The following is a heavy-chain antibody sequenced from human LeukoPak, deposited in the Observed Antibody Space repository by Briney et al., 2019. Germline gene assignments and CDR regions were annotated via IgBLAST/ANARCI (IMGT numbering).Heavy chain of an antibody. V-gene: IGHV1-69*13. D-gene: IGHD5-18*01. CDR1: GGTFNNHA. CDR2: IIPIFGTA. Sequence: SVKVSCKASGGTFNNHAFSWVRQAPGQGLEWMGGIIPIFGTANYAQTFQARVTISADESTSTAYMELSSLRSEDTAVYYCATFPPPSTAMVFDAFDIWGQGTMVTVSS. CDR3: ATFPPPSTAMVFDAFDI. J-gene: IGHJ3*02.